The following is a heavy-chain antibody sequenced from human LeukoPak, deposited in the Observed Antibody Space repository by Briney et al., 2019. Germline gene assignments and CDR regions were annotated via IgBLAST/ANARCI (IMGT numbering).Heavy chain of an antibody. CDR3: ARVIRTTGYYSNPKSGSFDF. V-gene: IGHV4-39*01. CDR2: IYSSGST. J-gene: IGHJ4*02. Sequence: PSETLSRTCAVSGGSISSSHHYWGWIRQPPGKGLEWIGSIYSSGSTYYNPSLRTRVTISVDTSKNQFSLKLSSVTAADTAVYYCARVIRTTGYYSNPKSGSFDFWGQGTLVTVSS. CDR1: GGSISSSHHY. D-gene: IGHD3-9*01.